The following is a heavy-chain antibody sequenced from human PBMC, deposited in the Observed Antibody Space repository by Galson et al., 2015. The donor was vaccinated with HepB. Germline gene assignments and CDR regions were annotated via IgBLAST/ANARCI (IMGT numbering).Heavy chain of an antibody. Sequence: TLSLTCTVSGGSISSGSYYWSWIRQPAGKGLEWIGRIYTSGSTNYNPSLKSRVTISVDTSKNKFSLKLSSVTAADTAVYYCARDGVGATSGMDVWGQGTTVTVSS. CDR2: IYTSGST. CDR3: ARDGVGATSGMDV. J-gene: IGHJ6*02. D-gene: IGHD1-26*01. V-gene: IGHV4-61*02. CDR1: GGSISSGSYY.